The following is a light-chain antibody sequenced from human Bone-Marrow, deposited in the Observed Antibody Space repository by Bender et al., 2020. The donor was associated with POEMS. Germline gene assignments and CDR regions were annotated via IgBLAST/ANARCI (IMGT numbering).Light chain of an antibody. CDR1: SSDVGGYNF. V-gene: IGLV2-14*01. J-gene: IGLJ3*02. CDR3: AVWDGRLSAMV. CDR2: EAS. Sequence: QSALTQPPSASGSPGQSITISCSGTSSDVGGYNFVSWYQQHPGKAPKLLISEASKRPSGVSNRFSGSKSGNTASLTISGLQPEDEADYYCAVWDGRLSAMVFGGGTKVTVL.